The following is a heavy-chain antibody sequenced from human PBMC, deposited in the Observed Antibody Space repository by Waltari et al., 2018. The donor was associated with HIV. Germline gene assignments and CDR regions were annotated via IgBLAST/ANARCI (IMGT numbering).Heavy chain of an antibody. V-gene: IGHV5-10-1*01. J-gene: IGHJ3*02. CDR3: ARAQGMTMTVEVAFDI. D-gene: IGHD3-22*01. Sequence: EVQLVQSGAEVKKPGESLRISCKGFGYRFTGYWISWVRQMLGKGLEWMGRLDPSASYTNYSPSFQGHVTISADKSINTAYLQWSSLKASDSAMYYCARAQGMTMTVEVAFDIWGQGTMVTVSP. CDR2: LDPSASYT. CDR1: GYRFTGYW.